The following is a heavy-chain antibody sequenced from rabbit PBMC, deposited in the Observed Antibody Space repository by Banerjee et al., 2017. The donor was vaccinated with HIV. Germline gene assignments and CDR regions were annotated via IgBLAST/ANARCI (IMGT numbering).Heavy chain of an antibody. Sequence: QSLEESGGDLVKPGASLTLTCTASGFSFSSRYWIYWVRQAPGKGLEWIAYIYVGSSGSTYYASWVKGRFTISSHNAQNTLYLQLNSLTAADTATYFCARDAGYAGGGYGSGAFFWDLWGPGTLVTVS. CDR1: GFSFSSRYW. D-gene: IGHD8-1*01. CDR2: IYVGSSGST. CDR3: ARDAGYAGGGYGSGAFFWDL. J-gene: IGHJ6*01. V-gene: IGHV1S40*01.